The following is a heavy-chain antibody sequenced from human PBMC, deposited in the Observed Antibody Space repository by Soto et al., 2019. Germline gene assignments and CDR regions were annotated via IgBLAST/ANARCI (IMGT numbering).Heavy chain of an antibody. Sequence: SESLSLTCAVYGASFSGYSWSWLRQPPARGLEWIGDINPSGSTKYNPSLESRVSISVDTSKNQFSLNLSSVTAADTAVYYCATGKIRYLTEWGQGTLVTVS. CDR3: ATGKIRYLTE. D-gene: IGHD3-9*01. J-gene: IGHJ4*02. CDR1: GASFSGYS. CDR2: INPSGST. V-gene: IGHV4-34*01.